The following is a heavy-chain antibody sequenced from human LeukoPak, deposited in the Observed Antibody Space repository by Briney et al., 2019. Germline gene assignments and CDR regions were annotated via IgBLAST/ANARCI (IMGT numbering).Heavy chain of an antibody. CDR2: ISGSGNRA. Sequence: GGSLRLSCAASRFTFSTYGMNWVRQTPGKGLEWVSAISGSGNRAYHADSVKGRFTISRDNSKNTLYLQMNSLRAEDTAVYYCAKAGAVVVVAAKYFDYWGQGTLVTVSS. D-gene: IGHD2-15*01. CDR1: RFTFSTYG. J-gene: IGHJ4*02. CDR3: AKAGAVVVVAAKYFDY. V-gene: IGHV3-23*01.